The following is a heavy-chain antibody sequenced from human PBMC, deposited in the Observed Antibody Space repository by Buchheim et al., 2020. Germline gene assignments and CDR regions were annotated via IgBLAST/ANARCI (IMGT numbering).Heavy chain of an antibody. Sequence: QAQLVESGGGVVQPGRSLRLSCVASGFDFNTYDVHWVRQAPGKGLEWVAVISFDGDNKNYADSVKGRFTISRDNSKNTLFLELNSLRAEDTAVYYCASPVGYAYGDSSLDSWGQGTL. CDR1: GFDFNTYD. D-gene: IGHD4-17*01. CDR2: ISFDGDNK. V-gene: IGHV3-30*03. J-gene: IGHJ4*02. CDR3: ASPVGYAYGDSSLDS.